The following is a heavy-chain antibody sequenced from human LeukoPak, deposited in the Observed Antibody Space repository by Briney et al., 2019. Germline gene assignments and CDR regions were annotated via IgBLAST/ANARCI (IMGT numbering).Heavy chain of an antibody. Sequence: VASVKVSCKASGYTFTSYGISWVRPAPGQGLEWMGWISAYNGNTNYAQKLQGRVTMTTDTSTSTAYMELRSLRSDDTAVYYCARGGVSSGWYGSYFDYWGQGTLVTVSS. V-gene: IGHV1-18*01. CDR3: ARGGVSSGWYGSYFDY. D-gene: IGHD6-19*01. CDR2: ISAYNGNT. CDR1: GYTFTSYG. J-gene: IGHJ4*02.